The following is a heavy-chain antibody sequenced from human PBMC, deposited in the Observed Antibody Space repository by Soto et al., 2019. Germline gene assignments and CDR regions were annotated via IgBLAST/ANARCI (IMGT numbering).Heavy chain of an antibody. Sequence: QVQLVESGGGLVKPGGSLRLSCAASGYTFNKYHMSWIRQGPGKGLEWGSYIGGSNTYTKYADSVKGRFTISRDNAKNSLYLQMDSLRPEDTAVYYCAREYFYGMDVWGQGTTVTVSS. CDR1: GYTFNKYH. J-gene: IGHJ6*02. V-gene: IGHV3-11*06. CDR3: AREYFYGMDV. D-gene: IGHD3-9*01. CDR2: IGGSNTYT.